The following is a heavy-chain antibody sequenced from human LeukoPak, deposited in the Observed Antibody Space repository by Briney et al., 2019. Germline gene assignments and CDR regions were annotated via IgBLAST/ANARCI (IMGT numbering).Heavy chain of an antibody. V-gene: IGHV3-15*01. CDR1: GFTFSSYW. CDR3: TTVLLGYCSSTSCYGRGKFDY. J-gene: IGHJ4*02. CDR2: IKSKTDGGTT. Sequence: GGSLRLSCAASGFTFSSYWMTWVRQPPGKGLEWVGRIKSKTDGGTTDYAAPVKGRFTISRDDSKNTLYLQMNSLKTEDTAVYYCTTVLLGYCSSTSCYGRGKFDYWGQGTLVTVSS. D-gene: IGHD2-2*01.